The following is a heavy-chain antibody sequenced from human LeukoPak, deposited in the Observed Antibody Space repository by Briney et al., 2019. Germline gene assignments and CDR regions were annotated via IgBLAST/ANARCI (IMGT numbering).Heavy chain of an antibody. CDR2: ISDGVGSA. V-gene: IGHV3-23*01. D-gene: IGHD6-19*01. CDR1: GFTFSTYA. J-gene: IGHJ4*02. CDR3: TTWLERDY. Sequence: PGGSLRLSCAASGFTFSTYAMGWARQAPGKGLEWVSGISDGVGSAYYADSVKGRFTISRDNSKSTLYLQMNSLKTEDTAVYYCTTWLERDYWGQGTLVTVSS.